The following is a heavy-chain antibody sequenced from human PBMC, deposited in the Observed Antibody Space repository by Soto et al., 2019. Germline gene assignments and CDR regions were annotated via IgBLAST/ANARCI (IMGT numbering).Heavy chain of an antibody. Sequence: QVQLVQSGAEVKKPGASVKVSCKASGYTFTIYAMHWVRQAPGQRLEWMGWINAGNGNTKYSQKFQGRVTITRDTSASTAYMELSSLRSEDTAVYYCAIVRGSGWWFDPWGQGTLVTVSS. D-gene: IGHD6-19*01. CDR3: AIVRGSGWWFDP. CDR1: GYTFTIYA. J-gene: IGHJ5*02. V-gene: IGHV1-3*01. CDR2: INAGNGNT.